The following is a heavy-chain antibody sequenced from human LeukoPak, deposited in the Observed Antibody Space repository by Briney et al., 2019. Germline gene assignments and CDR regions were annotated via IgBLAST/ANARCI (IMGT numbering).Heavy chain of an antibody. CDR1: GFTFDDYA. Sequence: PGGSLRLSCAASGFTFDDYAMHWVRQAPGEGLEWVSGISWNSGSIGYADSVKGRFTISRDNAKNSLYLQMNSLRAEDTALYYCAKDSGTGAMDVWGQGTTVTVSS. CDR2: ISWNSGSI. J-gene: IGHJ6*02. CDR3: AKDSGTGAMDV. V-gene: IGHV3-9*01. D-gene: IGHD1-1*01.